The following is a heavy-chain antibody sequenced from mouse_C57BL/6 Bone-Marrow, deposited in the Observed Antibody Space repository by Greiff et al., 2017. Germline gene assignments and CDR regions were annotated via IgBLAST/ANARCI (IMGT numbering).Heavy chain of an antibody. CDR1: GYTFTSYW. CDR2: IDPSDSYT. D-gene: IGHD2-2*01. Sequence: QVQLQQPGAELVKPGASVKLSCKASGYTFTSYWMQWVKQRPGQGLEWIGEIDPSDSYTNYNQKFKGKATLTVDTSSSTAYLQLSSLTSEDSAVYYCASRAYGYYYAMDYWGQGTSVTVSS. J-gene: IGHJ4*01. CDR3: ASRAYGYYYAMDY. V-gene: IGHV1-50*01.